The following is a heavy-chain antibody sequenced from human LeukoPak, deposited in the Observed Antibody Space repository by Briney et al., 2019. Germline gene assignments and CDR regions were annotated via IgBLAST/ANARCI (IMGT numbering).Heavy chain of an antibody. J-gene: IGHJ6*03. V-gene: IGHV4-59*01. CDR1: DGSISSYY. Sequence: SETLSLTCTVSDGSISSYYWTWIRQPPGKGLEWIGYIYYSGNTNYNPSLRSRVTISVDTSKNQFSLKLSSVTAADTAVYYCARSYCFGTNCYPRRGIYYYYYMDVWGKGTTVTVSS. D-gene: IGHD2-2*01. CDR3: ARSYCFGTNCYPRRGIYYYYYMDV. CDR2: IYYSGNT.